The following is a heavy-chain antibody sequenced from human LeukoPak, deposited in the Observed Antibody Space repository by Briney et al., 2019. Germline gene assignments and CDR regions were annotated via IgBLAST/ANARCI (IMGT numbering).Heavy chain of an antibody. CDR1: GFTFSSYS. CDR3: ARGSNPEDYMDV. Sequence: GGSLRLSCAASGFTFSSYSMNWVRQAPGKGLEWVSSISSSNSYIYYADSVKGRFTISRDNAKNSLYLQMNSLRAEDTAVYYCARGSNPEDYMDVWGKGTTVTVSS. J-gene: IGHJ6*03. CDR2: ISSSNSYI. V-gene: IGHV3-21*01.